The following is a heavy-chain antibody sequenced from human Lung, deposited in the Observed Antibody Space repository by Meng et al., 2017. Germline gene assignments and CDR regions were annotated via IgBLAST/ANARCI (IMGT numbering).Heavy chain of an antibody. CDR3: ARERHSTIIRGVIDF. J-gene: IGHJ4*02. Sequence: QVQLQQWGAVLLRPSDNLSPTGAVYGGSISGSYWSWIRQSPAKGLEWIGKINHGGSTNYNPSLESRVTISVDTPKNQFSLRLTSMTVADTAVYYCARERHSTIIRGVIDFWGQGALVTVFS. CDR2: INHGGST. CDR1: GGSISGSY. D-gene: IGHD3-10*01. V-gene: IGHV4-34*01.